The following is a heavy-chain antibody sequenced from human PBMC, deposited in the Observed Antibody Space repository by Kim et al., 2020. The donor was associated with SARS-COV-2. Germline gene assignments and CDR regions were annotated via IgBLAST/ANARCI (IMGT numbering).Heavy chain of an antibody. J-gene: IGHJ6*02. D-gene: IGHD6-19*01. CDR3: ARGLRSISSGWYGDYYYGMDV. CDR1: GFTFSSYG. V-gene: IGHV3-33*05. CDR2: ISYDGSNK. Sequence: GGSLRLSCAASGFTFSSYGMHWVRQAPGKGLEWVAVISYDGSNKYYADSVKGRFTISRDNSKNTLYLQMNSLRAEDTAVYYCARGLRSISSGWYGDYYYGMDVWGQGTTVTVSS.